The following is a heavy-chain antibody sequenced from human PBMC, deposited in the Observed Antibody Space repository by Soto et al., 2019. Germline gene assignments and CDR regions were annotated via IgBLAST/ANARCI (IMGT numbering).Heavy chain of an antibody. V-gene: IGHV3-66*01. J-gene: IGHJ4*02. D-gene: IGHD2-15*01. CDR3: VAKRGHGGGGNCPYFDY. CDR2: FHSGGGT. CDR1: GFTVGVSY. Sequence: EVQLEESGGGLVQPGGSLRLSCAASGFTVGVSYMSWVRQAPGKGLEGVSLFHSGGGTYYADSVRGRFTISRDISKNTLHLEMNSLGTEDAALYYCVAKRGHGGGGNCPYFDYWGQGTLVTVSS.